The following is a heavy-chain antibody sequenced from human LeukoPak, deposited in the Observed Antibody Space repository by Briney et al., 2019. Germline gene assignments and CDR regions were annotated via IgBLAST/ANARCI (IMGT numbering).Heavy chain of an antibody. CDR2: ISYDGSNK. V-gene: IGHV3-30*04. D-gene: IGHD6-13*01. Sequence: GRSLRLSCAASGFTFSSYAMHWVRQAPGKGLEWVAVISYDGSNKYYADSVKGRFTISRDNSKNTLYLQMNSLRAEDTAVYYCARGRSSSWYSDYWGQGTLVTVSS. CDR3: ARGRSSSWYSDY. J-gene: IGHJ4*02. CDR1: GFTFSSYA.